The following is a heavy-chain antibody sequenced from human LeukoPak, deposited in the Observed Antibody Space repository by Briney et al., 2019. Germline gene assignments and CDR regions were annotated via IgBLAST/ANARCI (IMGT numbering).Heavy chain of an antibody. V-gene: IGHV3-23*01. CDR3: AKDNFYVWGSYPGDY. J-gene: IGHJ4*02. D-gene: IGHD3-16*01. CDR2: ISGSGGST. CDR1: GFTFSSYG. Sequence: GGSLRLSCAASGFTFSSYGMSWVRQAPGKGLEWVSAISGSGGSTYYADSVKGRFTISRNNSKNTLYLQMNSLRAEDTAVYYCAKDNFYVWGSYPGDYWGQGTLVTVSS.